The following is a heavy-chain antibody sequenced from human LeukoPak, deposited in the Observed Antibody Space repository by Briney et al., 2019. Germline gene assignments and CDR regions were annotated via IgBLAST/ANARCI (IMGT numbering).Heavy chain of an antibody. CDR1: DGSISGYY. CDR3: ARDCGNIGTMGAFDI. D-gene: IGHD2/OR15-2a*01. J-gene: IGHJ3*02. CDR2: IYYSGST. Sequence: PSETLSLTCTVSDGSISGYYWSWIRQPPGKGLEWIGYIYYSGSTYYNPSLKSRVTISVDTSKNQFSLKLSSVTAADTAVYYCARDCGNIGTMGAFDIWGQGTMVTVSS. V-gene: IGHV4-59*12.